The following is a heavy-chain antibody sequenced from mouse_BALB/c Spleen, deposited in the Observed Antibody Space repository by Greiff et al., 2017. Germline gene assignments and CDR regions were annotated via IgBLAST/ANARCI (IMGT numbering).Heavy chain of an antibody. J-gene: IGHJ4*01. D-gene: IGHD1-2*01. CDR2: INPSTGYT. Sequence: VQLQQSGAELAKPGASVKMSCKASGYTFTSYWMHWVKQRPGQGLEWIGYINPSTGYTEYNQKFKDKATLTADKSSSTAYMQLSSLTSEDSAVYYCARRPGSYAMDYWGQGTSVTVSS. CDR3: ARRPGSYAMDY. V-gene: IGHV1-7*01. CDR1: GYTFTSYW.